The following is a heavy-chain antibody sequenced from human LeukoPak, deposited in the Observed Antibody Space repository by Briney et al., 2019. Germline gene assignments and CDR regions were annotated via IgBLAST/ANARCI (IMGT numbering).Heavy chain of an antibody. CDR2: INQDGSEK. CDR3: ARAGRKSRGVDIVRKKETGYYYYLDV. V-gene: IGHV3-7*01. CDR1: EFTFFTYW. D-gene: IGHD2-15*01. Sequence: GGSLRLSCAASEFTFFTYWMTWVRQAPGKGLEWVSHINQDGSEKYYVDSVKGRFTISRDNAKNSLYLQMNSLRVEGTAVYYCARAGRKSRGVDIVRKKETGYYYYLDVWGKGTTVTVSS. J-gene: IGHJ6*03.